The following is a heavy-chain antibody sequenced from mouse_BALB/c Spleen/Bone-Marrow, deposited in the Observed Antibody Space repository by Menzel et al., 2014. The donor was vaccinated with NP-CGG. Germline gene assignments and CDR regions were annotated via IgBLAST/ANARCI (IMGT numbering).Heavy chain of an antibody. CDR1: GFNIKDPY. V-gene: IGHV14-3*02. D-gene: IGHD1-1*01. CDR3: APYYYGRWFTY. CDR2: IDPANGNT. Sequence: VQLQQSGAELVKPGASVKLSCTASGFNIKDPYMHWVKQRPKQGLEWIGRIDPANGNTEYDPKFQGKATITADTSSNTAYLQLSSLTSEDTAVYYCAPYYYGRWFTYWGQGTLVTVSA. J-gene: IGHJ3*01.